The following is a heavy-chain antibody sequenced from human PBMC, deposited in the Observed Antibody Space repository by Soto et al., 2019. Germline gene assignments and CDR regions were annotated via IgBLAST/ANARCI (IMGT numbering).Heavy chain of an antibody. CDR2: IWYDGSNK. J-gene: IGHJ6*02. V-gene: IGHV3-33*01. CDR3: ARGGADYYYYGMDV. CDR1: GFTFSGYG. D-gene: IGHD6-13*01. Sequence: GGSLRLSCAASGFTFSGYGMHWVRQSPGKGLEWVAVIWYDGSNKYYADSVKGRFTISRDNSKNTLYLQMNSLRAEDTAVYYCARGGADYYYYGMDVWGQGTTVTVSS.